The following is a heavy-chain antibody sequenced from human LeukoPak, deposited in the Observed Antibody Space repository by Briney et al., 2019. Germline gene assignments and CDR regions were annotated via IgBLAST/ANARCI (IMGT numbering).Heavy chain of an antibody. V-gene: IGHV3-48*03. CDR2: ISSSGSTI. D-gene: IGHD2-15*01. Sequence: TGGSLRLSCAASGFTFSSYEMNWVRQAPGKGLEWVAYISSSGSTIYYADSVKGRFTISRDNSKNTLYLQMNSLRAEDTAVYYCAKSGGTYCSGGSCYGLGYWGQGTLVTVSS. CDR1: GFTFSSYE. CDR3: AKSGGTYCSGGSCYGLGY. J-gene: IGHJ4*02.